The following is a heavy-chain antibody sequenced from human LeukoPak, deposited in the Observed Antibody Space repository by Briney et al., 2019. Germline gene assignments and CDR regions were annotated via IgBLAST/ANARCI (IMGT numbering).Heavy chain of an antibody. Sequence: ASVKVPCKASGYTFTSYYMHWVRQAPGQGLEWMGIINPSGGSTSYAQKFQGRVTMTRDTSTSTVYMELSSLRSENTAVYYCARDRSYGSGISGQDYWGQGTLVTVSS. CDR3: ARDRSYGSGISGQDY. V-gene: IGHV1-46*01. CDR1: GYTFTSYY. CDR2: INPSGGST. J-gene: IGHJ4*02. D-gene: IGHD3-10*01.